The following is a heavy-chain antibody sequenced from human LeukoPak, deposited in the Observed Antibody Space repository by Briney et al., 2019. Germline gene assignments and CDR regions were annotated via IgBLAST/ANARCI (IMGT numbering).Heavy chain of an antibody. Sequence: SETLSLTCAVSGGSISSYNYYWGWIRQPPGKGLEWIGSIYYSGSTYYNPSLKSRVTISVDTSKNQFSLKLSSVTAADTAVYYCAREADELLWFGEPWFDPWGQGTLVTVSS. V-gene: IGHV4-39*07. CDR2: IYYSGST. D-gene: IGHD3-10*01. CDR3: AREADELLWFGEPWFDP. J-gene: IGHJ5*02. CDR1: GGSISSYNYY.